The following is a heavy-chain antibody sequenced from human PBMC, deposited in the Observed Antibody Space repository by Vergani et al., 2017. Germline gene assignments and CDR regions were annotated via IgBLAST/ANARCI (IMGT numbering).Heavy chain of an antibody. CDR2: IYYSGST. V-gene: IGHV4-59*11. CDR3: ARDWRDEIKYYYYYGMDV. CDR1: GGSISSHY. Sequence: QVQLQESGPGLVKPSETLSLTCTVSGGSISSHYWSWIRQPPGKGLEWIGYIYYSGSTNYNPSLKSRVTISVDTSKNQFSLKLSSVTAADTAVYYCARDWRDEIKYYYYYGMDVWGQGTTVTVSS. D-gene: IGHD3-3*01. J-gene: IGHJ6*02.